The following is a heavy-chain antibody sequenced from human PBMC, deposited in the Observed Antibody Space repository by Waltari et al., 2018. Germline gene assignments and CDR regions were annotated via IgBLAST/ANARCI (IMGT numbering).Heavy chain of an antibody. Sequence: VQLVESGPGLVKPSETLSLTCTVSGGSISSYYWSWIRQPPGKGLEWIGYIYYSGSTNYNPSLKSRVTISVDTSKNQFSLKLSSVTAADTAVYYCARGYSNQYYFDYWGQGTLVTVSS. CDR1: GGSISSYY. CDR3: ARGYSNQYYFDY. D-gene: IGHD4-4*01. J-gene: IGHJ4*02. V-gene: IGHV4-59*01. CDR2: IYYSGST.